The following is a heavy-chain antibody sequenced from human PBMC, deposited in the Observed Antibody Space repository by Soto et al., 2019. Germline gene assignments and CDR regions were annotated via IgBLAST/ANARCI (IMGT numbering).Heavy chain of an antibody. CDR2: MNPGSGDT. CDR1: GYSFTNND. J-gene: IGHJ3*02. D-gene: IGHD3-3*01. V-gene: IGHV1-8*01. CDR3: ARGGQAELRCSEWLFTEAFDI. Sequence: SVKVSCKASGYSFTNNDVSWVRQATGQGLEWMGWMNPGSGDTGYAQKFQGRVTMTRDTSTNTVYMEMSSLRSEDTAVYYCARGGQAELRCSEWLFTEAFDIWGQGTMVTVS.